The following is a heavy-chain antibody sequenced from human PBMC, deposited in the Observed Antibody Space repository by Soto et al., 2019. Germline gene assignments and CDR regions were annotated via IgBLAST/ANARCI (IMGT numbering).Heavy chain of an antibody. Sequence: QVHLVQSGAEVKKPGASVKVSCKGSGYGFTTYGINWVRQAPGQGLEWMAWISAHNGNTNYAQKLQGRVTVTRDTATSTAYMELRSLRSDDTAVYYCARGRYGDYWGQGALVTVPS. CDR3: ARGRYGDY. D-gene: IGHD1-1*01. J-gene: IGHJ4*02. V-gene: IGHV1-18*01. CDR1: GYGFTTYG. CDR2: ISAHNGNT.